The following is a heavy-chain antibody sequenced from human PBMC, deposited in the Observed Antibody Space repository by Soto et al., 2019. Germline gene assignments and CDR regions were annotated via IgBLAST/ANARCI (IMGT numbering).Heavy chain of an antibody. CDR1: GFGFGSYA. V-gene: IGHV3-23*01. D-gene: IGHD2-15*01. CDR2: ISGSGLVT. J-gene: IGHJ4*02. Sequence: AQLSESGGGLVRPGGSLRVSCAASGFGFGSYAMAWIRQAPGKGLEWVSSISGSGLVTYYADSVRGRFAVSRDNSRNTIFLQMNSLRAEDTAVYYCARTRGTHCSGGSCYYFDIWGRGTLVSV. CDR3: ARTRGTHCSGGSCYYFDI.